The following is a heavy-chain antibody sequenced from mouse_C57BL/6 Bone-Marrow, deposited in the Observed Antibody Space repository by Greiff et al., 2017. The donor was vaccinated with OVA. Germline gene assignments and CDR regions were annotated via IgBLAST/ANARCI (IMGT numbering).Heavy chain of an antibody. CDR1: GYTFTDHY. J-gene: IGHJ2*01. D-gene: IGHD2-3*01. V-gene: IGHV1-76*01. CDR3: ARDDGYCFEY. Sequence: VQLVESGAEVVRPGASVKLSCKASGYTFTDHYINWVKQRPGQGLEWIARIHPGSGNTYYNETFKGKATLTAEKSSNTANMQLSSLTSEDSAVYIWARDDGYCFEYWGQGTTLTVSS. CDR2: IHPGSGNT.